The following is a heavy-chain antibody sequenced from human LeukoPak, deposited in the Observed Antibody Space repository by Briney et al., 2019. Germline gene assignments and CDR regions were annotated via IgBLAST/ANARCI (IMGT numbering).Heavy chain of an antibody. CDR3: ARASGSFDY. V-gene: IGHV3-30-3*01. CDR1: GFTFSSYA. J-gene: IGHJ4*02. CDR2: ISYDGSNK. D-gene: IGHD3-10*01. Sequence: GRSLRLSCAASGFTFSSYAMHWVRQAPGKGLEWVAVISYDGSNKYYADSVKGRFTISIDNSKNTLYLQMNSLRAEDTAVYYCARASGSFDYWGQGTLVTVSS.